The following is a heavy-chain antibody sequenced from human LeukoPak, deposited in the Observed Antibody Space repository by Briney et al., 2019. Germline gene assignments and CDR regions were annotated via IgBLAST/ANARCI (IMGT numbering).Heavy chain of an antibody. J-gene: IGHJ4*02. D-gene: IGHD3-16*02. CDR3: AKGRGDCTTNSCYRTFDS. V-gene: IGHV3-23*01. Sequence: PGGSLRLSCAASGFTFRSYSMAWVRQTPGKGLEWVSIVSSGGDTTYYADSVRGRFTISRDNSESTVYLQMSSLRDEYTAVYFRAKGRGDCTTNSCYRTFDSWGQGTLVTVSS. CDR1: GFTFRSYS. CDR2: VSSGGDTT.